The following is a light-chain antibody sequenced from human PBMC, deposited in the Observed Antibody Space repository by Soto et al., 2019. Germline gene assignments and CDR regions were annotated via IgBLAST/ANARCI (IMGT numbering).Light chain of an antibody. CDR2: AAS. V-gene: IGKV1-39*01. CDR1: QSISSY. Sequence: DIQMTQSPSSLSASVGDRVTITCRASQSISSYLNWYQQKPGKAPKLLIYAASSLQSGVPARFSGSGSGTEFTLTISSLQPEDFATYYCQQCYSSPITFGQGTRLEIK. CDR3: QQCYSSPIT. J-gene: IGKJ5*01.